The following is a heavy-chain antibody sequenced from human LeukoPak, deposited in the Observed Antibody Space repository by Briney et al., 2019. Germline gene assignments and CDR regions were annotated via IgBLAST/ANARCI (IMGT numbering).Heavy chain of an antibody. Sequence: ASVKVSCKASGYTFTGYYMHWVRQAPGQGLEWMGWINPNSGDTNYAQKFQGRVTLTRDTSISTAYMELSSLRSDDTAVYNCASTYGTGSQFYFDNSGQGTLVTVSS. J-gene: IGHJ4*02. CDR1: GYTFTGYY. D-gene: IGHD3-10*01. V-gene: IGHV1-2*02. CDR2: INPNSGDT. CDR3: ASTYGTGSQFYFDN.